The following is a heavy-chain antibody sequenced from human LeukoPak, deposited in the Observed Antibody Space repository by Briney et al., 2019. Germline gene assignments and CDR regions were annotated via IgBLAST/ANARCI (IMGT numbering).Heavy chain of an antibody. CDR1: GFTFSSYG. J-gene: IGHJ4*02. CDR3: AKEKNSYSSSSGQGY. V-gene: IGHV3-30*02. Sequence: GGSLRLSCAASGFTFSSYGMHWVRQAPGKGQEWVAFIRHDGSNKYYADSVKGRLTISRDNSKNTLYLQMTSLRGDDTAVYYCAKEKNSYSSSSGQGYWGQGTLVTVSS. CDR2: IRHDGSNK. D-gene: IGHD6-6*01.